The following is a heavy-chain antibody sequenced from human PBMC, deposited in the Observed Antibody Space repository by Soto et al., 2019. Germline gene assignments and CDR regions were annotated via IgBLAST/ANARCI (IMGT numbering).Heavy chain of an antibody. CDR2: ISSSSSYI. V-gene: IGHV3-21*01. D-gene: IGHD6-6*01. CDR1: GFTFSSYS. J-gene: IGHJ3*02. Sequence: PGGSLRLSCAASGFTFSSYSMNWVRQAPGKGLEWVSSISSSSSYIYYADSVKGRFTISRDNAKNSLYLQMNSLRAEDTAVYYCARVGSSAVLDAFDIWGQGTMVTVSS. CDR3: ARVGSSAVLDAFDI.